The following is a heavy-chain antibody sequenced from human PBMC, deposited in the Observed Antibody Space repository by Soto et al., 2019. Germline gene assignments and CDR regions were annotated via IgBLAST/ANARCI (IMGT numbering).Heavy chain of an antibody. Sequence: GGSLRLACAASGFTFSSYAISWVRQAPGKGLEWVSSISGGSGSKYYADSVKGRFTISRDNSKNTLYLQMNSLRAEDTAVYYCLSSPDPYGMAVWGQGTTVTVSS. J-gene: IGHJ6*02. CDR2: ISGGSGSK. CDR3: LSSPDPYGMAV. V-gene: IGHV3-23*01. D-gene: IGHD3-16*02. CDR1: GFTFSSYA.